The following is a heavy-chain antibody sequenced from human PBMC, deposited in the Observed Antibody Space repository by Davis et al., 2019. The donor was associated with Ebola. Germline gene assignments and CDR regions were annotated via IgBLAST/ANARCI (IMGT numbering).Heavy chain of an antibody. CDR3: VKTRSNWWNDALEI. D-gene: IGHD2-8*02. CDR1: GFTFSDYY. J-gene: IGHJ3*02. V-gene: IGHV3-11*06. Sequence: GESLKISCAASGFTFSDYYMSWIRQAPGKGLEWVSAISSRSGYIYYADSVKGRFTISRDNAKNSLNLQMNSLRPEDTAVYYCVKTRSNWWNDALEIWGRGTMVIVSS. CDR2: ISSRSGYI.